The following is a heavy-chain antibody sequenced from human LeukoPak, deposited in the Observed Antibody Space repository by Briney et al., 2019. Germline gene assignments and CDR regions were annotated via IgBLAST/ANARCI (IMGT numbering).Heavy chain of an antibody. J-gene: IGHJ4*02. Sequence: GGSLRLSCAASGFTFSSYSMNWVRQAPGKGLEWVSSISSSSSYIYYADSVKGRFTISRDNAKNSLYLQMNSLRAEDTAVYYCARDGSGYSPYYFDYWGQGTLVTASS. CDR3: ARDGSGYSPYYFDY. CDR1: GFTFSSYS. CDR2: ISSSSSYI. D-gene: IGHD5-18*01. V-gene: IGHV3-21*01.